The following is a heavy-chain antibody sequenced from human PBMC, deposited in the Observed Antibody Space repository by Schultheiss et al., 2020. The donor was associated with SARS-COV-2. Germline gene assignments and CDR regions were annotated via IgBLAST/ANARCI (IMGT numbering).Heavy chain of an antibody. V-gene: IGHV3-21*04. Sequence: GGSLRLSCAASGFTFSSYSMNWVRQAPGKGLEWVSSISSSSSYIYYADSVKGRFTISRDNSKNTLYLQMNSLRAEDTAVYYCAKRWIVAAGTGWFDPWGQGTLVTVSS. CDR2: ISSSSSYI. CDR3: AKRWIVAAGTGWFDP. CDR1: GFTFSSYS. D-gene: IGHD6-13*01. J-gene: IGHJ5*02.